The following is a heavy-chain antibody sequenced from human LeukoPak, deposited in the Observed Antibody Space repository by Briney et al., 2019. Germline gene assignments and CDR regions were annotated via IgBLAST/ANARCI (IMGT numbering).Heavy chain of an antibody. CDR1: GFTFSSYA. D-gene: IGHD3-16*01. V-gene: IGHV3-30-3*01. Sequence: PGGSLRLSCAASGFTFSSYAMSWVRQAPGKGLEWVAVISFDGSNKYYADSVKGRFTISRDNSKNTLFLQMNSLRAEDTAVYYCARGRLGELHSIYYWGQGTLVTVSS. CDR3: ARGRLGELHSIYY. CDR2: ISFDGSNK. J-gene: IGHJ4*02.